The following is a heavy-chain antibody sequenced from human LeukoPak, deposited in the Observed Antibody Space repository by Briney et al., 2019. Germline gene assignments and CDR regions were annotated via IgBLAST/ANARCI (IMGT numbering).Heavy chain of an antibody. CDR2: ISNDGSDK. Sequence: PGRSLRLSCAASGFTFSNYAMHWVRQAPGKGLEWVAVISNDGSDKYYADSVKGRFTISRDNSKSTLYLQMNSLRTEDTAVYYCARRWYFDLWGRGTLVTVSS. CDR1: GFTFSNYA. J-gene: IGHJ2*01. CDR3: ARRWYFDL. V-gene: IGHV3-30*04.